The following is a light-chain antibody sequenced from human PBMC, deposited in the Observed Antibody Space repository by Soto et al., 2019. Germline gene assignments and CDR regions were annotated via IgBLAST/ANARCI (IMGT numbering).Light chain of an antibody. CDR1: QSVSSW. Sequence: DIQMTQSPSTLSASVGDRVTITCRARQSVSSWLAWYQQKPGKAPKVLIYKASSLESGVPPRFSGSGSCTEFTLTISSLQPDYFATYYCQQYNSHPETFGQGTKLEIK. CDR2: KAS. V-gene: IGKV1-5*03. J-gene: IGKJ2*01. CDR3: QQYNSHPET.